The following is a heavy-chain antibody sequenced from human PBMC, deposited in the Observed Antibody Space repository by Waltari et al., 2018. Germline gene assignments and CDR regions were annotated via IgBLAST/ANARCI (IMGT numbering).Heavy chain of an antibody. V-gene: IGHV4-39*01. CDR1: VGSISSSSYY. CDR3: ARHGIGDGYNYDY. CDR2: IYYSGST. Sequence: HLQLQESAPGLVKPSETLSLTCTVSVGSISSSSYYWGWIRQPPGKGLEWIGSIYYSGSTYYNPSLKSRVTISVDTSKNQFSLKLSSVTAADTAVYYCARHGIGDGYNYDYWGQGTLVTVSS. J-gene: IGHJ4*02. D-gene: IGHD5-12*01.